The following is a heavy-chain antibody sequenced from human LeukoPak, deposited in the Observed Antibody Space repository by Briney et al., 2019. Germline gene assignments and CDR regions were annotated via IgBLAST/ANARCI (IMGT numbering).Heavy chain of an antibody. CDR3: ARGRYSSGYYPEYFQH. J-gene: IGHJ1*01. Sequence: ASVKVSCKASGGTFSSYAISWVRQAPGQGLEWMGRIIPILGMANYAQKFQGRVTITADKSTSTAYMELSSLRSEDTAVYYCARGRYSSGYYPEYFQHWGQGTLVTVSS. D-gene: IGHD3-22*01. CDR2: IIPILGMA. V-gene: IGHV1-69*04. CDR1: GGTFSSYA.